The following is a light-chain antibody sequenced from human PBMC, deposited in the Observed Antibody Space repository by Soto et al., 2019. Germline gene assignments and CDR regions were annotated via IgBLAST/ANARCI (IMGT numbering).Light chain of an antibody. V-gene: IGKV3-15*01. CDR2: GAS. CDR1: QTVRNN. J-gene: IGKJ1*01. CDR3: QQYDQWPQT. Sequence: EIVLTQSPGTLSLSPGERATLSCRASQTVRNNYLAWYQQKPGQAPRLLIYGASTRATGISARFSGSGSGTDFTLSISSLQSEDFALYYCQQYDQWPQTFGQGTKVDIK.